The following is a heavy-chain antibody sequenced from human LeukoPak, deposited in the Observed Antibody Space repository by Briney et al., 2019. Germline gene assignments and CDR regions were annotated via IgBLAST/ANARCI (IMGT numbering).Heavy chain of an antibody. V-gene: IGHV4-39*07. Sequence: SETLSLTCAVSGGSISSSSYYWGWIRQPPGKGLEWIGEINHSGSTNYNPSLKSRVTISVDTSKNQFSLKLSSVTAADTAVYYCARGREYYYYYMDVWGKGTTVTVSS. CDR1: GGSISSSSYY. CDR2: INHSGST. J-gene: IGHJ6*03. CDR3: ARGREYYYYYMDV.